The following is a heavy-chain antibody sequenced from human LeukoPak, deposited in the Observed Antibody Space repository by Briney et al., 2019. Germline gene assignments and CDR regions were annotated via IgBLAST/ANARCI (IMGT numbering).Heavy chain of an antibody. V-gene: IGHV3-23*01. CDR1: GFTFSSFA. J-gene: IGHJ6*03. D-gene: IGHD5-12*01. Sequence: GGSLRLSCAAPGFTFSSFAMSWVRQAPGKGLEWVSSISGSGGTTYYPDSVKGRFTISRDNSKSTLYLQMNSLRAEDTAVYYCAKAAPGYSGYDLKAYYYYYMDVWGKGTTVTVSS. CDR3: AKAAPGYSGYDLKAYYYYYMDV. CDR2: ISGSGGTT.